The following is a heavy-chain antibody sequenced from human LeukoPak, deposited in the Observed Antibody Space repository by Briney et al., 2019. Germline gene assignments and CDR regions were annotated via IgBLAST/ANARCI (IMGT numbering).Heavy chain of an antibody. J-gene: IGHJ4*02. Sequence: PGGALRLSCAASGLTFRSYGMHWVRQAPGKGLEWVALIWYDGSNKYYTDSVKGRFTISRDNSKNTLYLQMNSLRAEDTAVYYCAKVDTAMVTLFLPYYFDYWGQGTLVTVSS. D-gene: IGHD5-18*01. CDR1: GLTFRSYG. CDR3: AKVDTAMVTLFLPYYFDY. CDR2: IWYDGSNK. V-gene: IGHV3-33*06.